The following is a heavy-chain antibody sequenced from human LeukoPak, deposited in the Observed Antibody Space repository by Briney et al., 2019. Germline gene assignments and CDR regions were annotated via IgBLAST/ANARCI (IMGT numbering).Heavy chain of an antibody. V-gene: IGHV4-34*01. D-gene: IGHD3-10*01. CDR1: GGSFSGYY. CDR2: INHSGST. Sequence: PSETLSLTCAVYGGSFSGYYWSWIRQPPGKGLEWIGEINHSGSTNYNPSLKSRVTISTDMSKNQVSLKLSSVTAADTAVYYCARQTFGVLYFDSWGQGSPVIVSS. J-gene: IGHJ4*02. CDR3: ARQTFGVLYFDS.